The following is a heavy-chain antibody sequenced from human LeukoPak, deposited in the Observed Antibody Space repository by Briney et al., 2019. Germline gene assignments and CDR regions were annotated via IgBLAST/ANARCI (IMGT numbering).Heavy chain of an antibody. CDR2: ISSSSSYT. D-gene: IGHD2-15*01. CDR1: GFTFSSYA. V-gene: IGHV3-21*01. Sequence: GGSLRLSCAASGFTFSSYAMSWVRQAPGKGLEWVSSISSSSSYTNYADSVKGRFTISRDNAKNSLYLQMNSLGAEDTAIYYCARTPGFCSGGSCDYWGQGTLVTVSS. J-gene: IGHJ4*02. CDR3: ARTPGFCSGGSCDY.